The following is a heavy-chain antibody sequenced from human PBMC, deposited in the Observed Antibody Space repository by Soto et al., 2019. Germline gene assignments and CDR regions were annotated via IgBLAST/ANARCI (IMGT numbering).Heavy chain of an antibody. J-gene: IGHJ3*02. CDR1: GFTLSSSE. CDR2: VGSSGNTK. V-gene: IGHV3-48*03. Sequence: GGSLRLSCAASGFTLSSSEMNWVRQAPGKGLEWVSYVGSSGNTKYYADSVKGRFTISRDNAKNSLYLQMNSLRAEDTAVYYCARGLEYYFKPGVFDIWGQGTMVTVSS. CDR3: ARGLEYYFKPGVFDI. D-gene: IGHD1-26*01.